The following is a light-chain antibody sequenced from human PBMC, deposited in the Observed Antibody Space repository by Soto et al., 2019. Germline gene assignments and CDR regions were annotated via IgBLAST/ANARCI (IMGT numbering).Light chain of an antibody. J-gene: IGKJ1*01. CDR2: AAS. Sequence: DIQMTQSPSSLSASVGDRVTITCLASQSISSYLNWYQQKPGKAPKLLIYAASSLQSGVPSRFSGSGSGTDFTLTISSLQPEDFATYYCQQSYSTPPLTFGQGTKVEIK. V-gene: IGKV1-39*01. CDR3: QQSYSTPPLT. CDR1: QSISSY.